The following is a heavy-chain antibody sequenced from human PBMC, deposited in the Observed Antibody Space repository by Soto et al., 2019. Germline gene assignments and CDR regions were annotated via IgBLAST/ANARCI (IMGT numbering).Heavy chain of an antibody. V-gene: IGHV3-30*18. D-gene: IGHD3-9*01. J-gene: IGHJ4*02. Sequence: GGSLRLSCAVSGFTFSRNSMHWVRRAPGKGLEWVAAISFDGSNKFYADSVKGRFTISRDNSKSTLFLQANSLTTEDTAVYYCAKDLDDILTGYYFFDYWGQGP. CDR3: AKDLDDILTGYYFFDY. CDR2: ISFDGSNK. CDR1: GFTFSRNS.